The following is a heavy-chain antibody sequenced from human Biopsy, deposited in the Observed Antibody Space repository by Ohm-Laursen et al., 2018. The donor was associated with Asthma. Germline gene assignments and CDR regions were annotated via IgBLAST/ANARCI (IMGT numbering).Heavy chain of an antibody. V-gene: IGHV1-69*01. CDR1: GGTFSRYA. J-gene: IGHJ6*02. CDR2: IIPIFDTP. D-gene: IGHD4-17*01. Sequence: SSVKVSCKASGGTFSRYAISWVRQAPGQGLEWMGGIIPIFDTPNYAQKFQGRVTITADESTTTAYMELSSLRSEDTAVYYCVTSGGDYGYFGLDVWGQGTPVTVSS. CDR3: VTSGGDYGYFGLDV.